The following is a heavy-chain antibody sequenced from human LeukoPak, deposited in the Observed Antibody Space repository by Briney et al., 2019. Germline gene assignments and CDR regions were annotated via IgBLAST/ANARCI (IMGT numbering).Heavy chain of an antibody. Sequence: GRSLRLSCAASGFAFSDYGMNWGRQAPGKGLEWVAVISFDGSDTSYGGSVEGRFTISRDNSKNTLYLQMNSLRAEDTAVYYCAKRPRAVAEAYFDYWGQGTLVTVSS. CDR1: GFAFSDYG. CDR2: ISFDGSDT. CDR3: AKRPRAVAEAYFDY. V-gene: IGHV3-30*18. J-gene: IGHJ4*02. D-gene: IGHD6-19*01.